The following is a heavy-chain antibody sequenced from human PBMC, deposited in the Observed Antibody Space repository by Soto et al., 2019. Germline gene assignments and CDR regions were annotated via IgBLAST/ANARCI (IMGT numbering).Heavy chain of an antibody. J-gene: IGHJ4*02. CDR3: ARGQAVATGGGHYFDY. Sequence: ASVKVSCKASGYTFTGYYMHWVRQAPGQGLEWMGWINPNSGGTNYAQKFQGWVTMTRDTSISTAYMELSRLRSDDTAVYYCARGQAVATGGGHYFDYWGQGTLVTVSS. CDR1: GYTFTGYY. V-gene: IGHV1-2*04. D-gene: IGHD6-19*01. CDR2: INPNSGGT.